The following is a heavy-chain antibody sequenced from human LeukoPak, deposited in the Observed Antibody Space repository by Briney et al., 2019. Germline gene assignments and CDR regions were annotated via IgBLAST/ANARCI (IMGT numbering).Heavy chain of an antibody. CDR1: GGTFSSYA. CDR3: AREPGNDYYYYGMDV. Sequence: SVKVSCKVSGGTFSSYAISWVRQAPGQGLEWMGRIIPILGIANYAQKFQGRVTITADKSTSTAYMELSSLRSEDTAVYYCAREPGNDYYYYGMDVWGQGTTVTVSS. CDR2: IIPILGIA. J-gene: IGHJ6*02. D-gene: IGHD4-23*01. V-gene: IGHV1-69*04.